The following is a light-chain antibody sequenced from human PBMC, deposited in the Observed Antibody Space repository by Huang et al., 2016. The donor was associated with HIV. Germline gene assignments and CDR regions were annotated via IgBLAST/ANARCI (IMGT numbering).Light chain of an antibody. J-gene: IGKJ2*01. CDR1: QSVSSNF. CDR3: QQYGSPPYT. CDR2: DAS. Sequence: EVVLTQSPVTLSLSPGERATLSCGASQSVSSNFLAWYQQRPGLAPRLLIYDASSRATDIPDRFSGSGSGTDFTLTISRLEAEDFAMYYCQQYGSPPYTFGQGTKLEMK. V-gene: IGKV3D-20*01.